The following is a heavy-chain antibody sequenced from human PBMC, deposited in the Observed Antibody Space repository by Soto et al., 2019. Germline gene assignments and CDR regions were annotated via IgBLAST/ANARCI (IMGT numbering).Heavy chain of an antibody. Sequence: GASVKVSCTASGDTFTIYGISWVRQAPGQGLEWMGWISAYNGNTNYAQKLQGRVTMTTDTSTSTAYMELRSLRSDDTAVYYCARRDSGGYDETNWFDPWGQGTLVTVSS. D-gene: IGHD5-12*01. CDR2: ISAYNGNT. J-gene: IGHJ5*02. CDR1: GDTFTIYG. CDR3: ARRDSGGYDETNWFDP. V-gene: IGHV1-18*01.